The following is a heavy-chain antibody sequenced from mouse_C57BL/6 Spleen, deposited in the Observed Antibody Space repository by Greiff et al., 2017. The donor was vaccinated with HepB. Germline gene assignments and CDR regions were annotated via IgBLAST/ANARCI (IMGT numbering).Heavy chain of an antibody. V-gene: IGHV14-2*01. CDR1: GFNIKDYY. Sequence: VQLQQSGAELVKPGASVKLSCTASGFNIKDYYMHWVKQRTEQGLEWIGRIDPEDGETKYAPKFQGKATITADTSSNTAYLQLSSLTSEDTAVYCCARSREFITTVTGFDVWGTGTTVTVSS. CDR3: ARSREFITTVTGFDV. CDR2: IDPEDGET. D-gene: IGHD1-1*01. J-gene: IGHJ1*03.